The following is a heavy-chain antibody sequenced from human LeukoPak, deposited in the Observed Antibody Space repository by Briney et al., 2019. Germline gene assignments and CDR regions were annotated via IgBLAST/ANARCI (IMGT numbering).Heavy chain of an antibody. CDR1: GGTFSSYA. CDR3: ARAGSFINWFDP. CDR2: IIPIFGTA. V-gene: IGHV1-69*13. J-gene: IGHJ5*02. D-gene: IGHD3-10*01. Sequence: VASVKVSCKASGGTFSSYAISWVRQAPGQGLEWMGGIIPIFGTANYAQKFQGRVTITADESTSTAYVELSSLRSEDTAVYYCARAGSFINWFDPWGQGTLVTVSS.